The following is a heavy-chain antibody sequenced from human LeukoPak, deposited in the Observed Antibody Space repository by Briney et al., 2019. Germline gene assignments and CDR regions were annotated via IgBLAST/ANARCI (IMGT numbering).Heavy chain of an antibody. J-gene: IGHJ4*02. D-gene: IGHD7-27*01. Sequence: GGSLRLSCAASGFTFSTYAMSWVRQAPGKGLEWVSAITGSGTGDSTYYADSVEGRFTISRDNSKNTQYLQMNSLGAEDTAVYYCAKDRGVTGNAYYFDSWGQGTLVTVSS. V-gene: IGHV3-23*01. CDR1: GFTFSTYA. CDR2: ITGSGTGDST. CDR3: AKDRGVTGNAYYFDS.